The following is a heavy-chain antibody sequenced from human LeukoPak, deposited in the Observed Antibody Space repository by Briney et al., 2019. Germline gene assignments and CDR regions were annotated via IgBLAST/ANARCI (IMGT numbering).Heavy chain of an antibody. CDR1: EFTFSNYW. V-gene: IGHV3-23*01. CDR3: AKHTSYYYYYMDV. D-gene: IGHD3-3*01. CDR2: ISGSGGST. J-gene: IGHJ6*03. Sequence: GGSLRLSCAASEFTFSNYWMHWVRQAPGKGLEWVSSISGSGGSTYYADSVKGRFTISRDNSKNTLYLQMNSLRAEDTAVYYCAKHTSYYYYYMDVWGKGTTVTVSS.